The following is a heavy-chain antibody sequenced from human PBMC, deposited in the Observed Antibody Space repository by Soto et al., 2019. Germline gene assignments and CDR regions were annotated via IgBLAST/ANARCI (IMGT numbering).Heavy chain of an antibody. D-gene: IGHD2-2*01. CDR2: INHSGST. CDR3: ARYRRRGYCSSTSCDAHDY. Sequence: PSETLSLTCAVYGGSFSGYYWSWIRHPPGKRLEWIGEINHSGSTNYNPSLKSRVTISVDTSKNQFSLRLSSVTAADTAVYYFARYRRRGYCSSTSCDAHDYWGQGTLVTVSS. J-gene: IGHJ4*02. V-gene: IGHV4-34*01. CDR1: GGSFSGYY.